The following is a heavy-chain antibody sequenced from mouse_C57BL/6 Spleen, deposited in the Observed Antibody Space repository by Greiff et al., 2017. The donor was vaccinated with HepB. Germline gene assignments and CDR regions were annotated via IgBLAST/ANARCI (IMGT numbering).Heavy chain of an antibody. J-gene: IGHJ2*01. V-gene: IGHV1-22*01. CDR1: GYTFTDYN. CDR2: INPNNGGT. CDR3: ARSYLLLRGFDY. Sequence: VQLQQSGPELVKPGASVKMSCKASGYTFTDYNMHWVKPSHGKSLEWIGYINPNNGGTSYNQKFKGKATLTVNKSSSTAYMELRSLTSEDSAVYYCARSYLLLRGFDYWGQGTTLTVSS. D-gene: IGHD1-1*01.